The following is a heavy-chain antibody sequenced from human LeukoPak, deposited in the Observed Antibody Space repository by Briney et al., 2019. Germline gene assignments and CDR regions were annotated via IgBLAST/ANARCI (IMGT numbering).Heavy chain of an antibody. CDR2: ISSSGSTM. CDR3: ARGRSSSSWECDY. V-gene: IGHV3-48*02. Sequence: PGGSLRLSCAASGFTFNSYSLNWVRQAPGKGLEWVSYISSSGSTMYYADSVKGRFTISRDNAKNSLSLRMNSLRDEDTAVYYCARGRSSSSWECDYWGQGTLVTVSS. J-gene: IGHJ4*02. CDR1: GFTFNSYS. D-gene: IGHD6-6*01.